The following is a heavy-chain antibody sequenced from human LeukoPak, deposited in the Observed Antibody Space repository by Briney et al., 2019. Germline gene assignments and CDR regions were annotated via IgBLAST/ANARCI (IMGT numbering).Heavy chain of an antibody. Sequence: GGSLRLSCAASGFAFSSYWMSWVRQAPGEGLEWVANIKQDGSEKYYVDSVKGRFTISRDNAKNSLDLQMNSLRAEDTAVYYCARDKSYGDSSDYWGQGTLVTVSS. CDR1: GFAFSSYW. CDR2: IKQDGSEK. D-gene: IGHD4-17*01. V-gene: IGHV3-7*01. CDR3: ARDKSYGDSSDY. J-gene: IGHJ4*02.